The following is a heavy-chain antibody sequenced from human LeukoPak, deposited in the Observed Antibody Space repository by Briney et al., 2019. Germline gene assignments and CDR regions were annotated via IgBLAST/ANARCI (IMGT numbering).Heavy chain of an antibody. CDR1: GFTFSSYR. Sequence: GGSLRLSCAPSGFTFSSYRMNWVRQAPGKGLEWVSSIRISSSYIYYADSVKGRFTISRDNAKNSLYLQMNSLRAEDTAVYYCARADGSGWYGVDYWGQGTLVTVSS. J-gene: IGHJ4*02. V-gene: IGHV3-21*01. CDR3: ARADGSGWYGVDY. D-gene: IGHD6-19*01. CDR2: IRISSSYI.